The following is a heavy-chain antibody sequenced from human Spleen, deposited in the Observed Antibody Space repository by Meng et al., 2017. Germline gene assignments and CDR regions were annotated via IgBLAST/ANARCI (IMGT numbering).Heavy chain of an antibody. D-gene: IGHD7-27*01. J-gene: IGHJ4*02. Sequence: GESLKISCAASGFTFSGYGMEWVRQAPGKGLEWISYISGSDGTIYYADSVKVRFTISRDNAKNSLYLQMYSLRAEDTAVYYCANLWDLGNWGQGTLVTVSS. CDR1: GFTFSGYG. CDR2: ISGSDGTI. V-gene: IGHV3-48*03. CDR3: ANLWDLGN.